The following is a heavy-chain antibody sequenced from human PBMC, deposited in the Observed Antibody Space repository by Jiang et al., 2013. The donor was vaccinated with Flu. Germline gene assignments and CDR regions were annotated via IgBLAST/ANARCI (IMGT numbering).Heavy chain of an antibody. D-gene: IGHD4-17*01. V-gene: IGHV4-39*07. CDR3: ARVGDADAFDI. CDR2: IYYSGET. J-gene: IGHJ3*02. CDR1: GASFSSVSYY. Sequence: LLKPSETLSLTCNVSGASFSSVSYYWAWIRQPPGKGLEWIGDIYYSGETHYNPSLNRRVTISLDTSNNHFSLKLNSVTAADTAVYYCARVGDADAFDIWGQGTMVTGLF.